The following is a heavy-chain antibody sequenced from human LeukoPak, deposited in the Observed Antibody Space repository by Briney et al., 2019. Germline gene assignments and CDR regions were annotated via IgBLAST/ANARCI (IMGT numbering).Heavy chain of an antibody. CDR1: GYTFTGYY. CDR2: INPNSGGT. CDR3: ARDRLRYFDWLLSDQPLFDY. V-gene: IGHV1-2*02. D-gene: IGHD3-9*01. J-gene: IGHJ4*02. Sequence: GASVKVSCKASGYTFTGYYMHWVRQAPGQGLEWMGWINPNSGGTNYAQKLQGRVTMTTDTSTSTAYMELRSLRSDDTAVYYCARDRLRYFDWLLSDQPLFDYWGQGTLVTVSS.